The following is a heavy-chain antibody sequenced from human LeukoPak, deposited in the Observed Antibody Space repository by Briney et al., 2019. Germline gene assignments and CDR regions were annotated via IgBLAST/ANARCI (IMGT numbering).Heavy chain of an antibody. CDR2: ISSSSSTI. V-gene: IGHV3-48*01. CDR1: GFTFSSYS. CDR3: ARVVWGGHRKDY. J-gene: IGHJ4*02. Sequence: PGGSLRLSCAASGFTFSSYSMNWVRQAPGKGLEWSSYISSSSSTIYYADSVKGRFTISRDNAKNSLYLQMNSLRAEDTAVYYCARVVWGGHRKDYWGQGTLVTVSS. D-gene: IGHD2-8*01.